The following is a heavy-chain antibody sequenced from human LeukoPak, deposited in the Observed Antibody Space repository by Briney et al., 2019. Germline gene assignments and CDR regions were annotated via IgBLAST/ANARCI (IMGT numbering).Heavy chain of an antibody. D-gene: IGHD2-2*01. CDR1: GYTFTSYY. J-gene: IGHJ4*02. V-gene: IGHV1-2*02. Sequence: GASVKVSCKASGYTFTSYYMHWVRQAPGQGLEWMGWINPNSGGTNYAQKFQGRVTMTRDTSISTAYMELSRLRSDDTAVYYCARDLRDCSSTSCYRKFDYWGQGTLVTVSS. CDR3: ARDLRDCSSTSCYRKFDY. CDR2: INPNSGGT.